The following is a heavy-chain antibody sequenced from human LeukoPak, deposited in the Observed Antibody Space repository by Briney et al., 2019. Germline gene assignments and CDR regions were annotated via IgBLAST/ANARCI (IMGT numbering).Heavy chain of an antibody. CDR2: IKEDGSGK. Sequence: TGGSLRLSCAASGFTFTSYWMSWVRQAPGKGLEWVANIKEDGSGKYYVDSVKGRFTISRDNAKNSVSLQMNSLRAEDTAVYYCARIYLKLASASWGQGTLVTVSS. D-gene: IGHD3-10*01. V-gene: IGHV3-7*01. J-gene: IGHJ5*02. CDR1: GFTFTSYW. CDR3: ARIYLKLASAS.